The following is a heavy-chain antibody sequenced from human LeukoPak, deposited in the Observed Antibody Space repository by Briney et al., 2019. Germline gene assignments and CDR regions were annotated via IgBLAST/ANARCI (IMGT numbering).Heavy chain of an antibody. CDR3: ARDGSGSHYYYYYYYMDV. D-gene: IGHD1-26*01. J-gene: IGHJ6*03. CDR1: GGSISSYY. V-gene: IGHV4-59*01. CDR2: IYYSGST. Sequence: PSETLSLTCTVSGGSISSYYWSWIRQPPGKGLEWIGYIYYSGSTNYNPSLKSRVTISVDTSKNQFSLKLSSVTAADTAVYYCARDGSGSHYYYYYYYMDVWGKGGHGHRLL.